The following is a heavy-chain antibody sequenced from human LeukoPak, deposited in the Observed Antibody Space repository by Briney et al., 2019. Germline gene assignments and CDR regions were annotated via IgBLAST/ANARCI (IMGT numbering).Heavy chain of an antibody. J-gene: IGHJ4*02. Sequence: PGGSLRLSCAASGFTFSSSAMSWVRQAPWKGLEWVSGISVSGGVTYYADSVKGRFTISRDSSKNTLYLQMSSLRADDTAVYYCAKGGIYGDSIKYWGQGTLVTVSS. V-gene: IGHV3-23*01. CDR1: GFTFSSSA. CDR2: ISVSGGVT. D-gene: IGHD4-17*01. CDR3: AKGGIYGDSIKY.